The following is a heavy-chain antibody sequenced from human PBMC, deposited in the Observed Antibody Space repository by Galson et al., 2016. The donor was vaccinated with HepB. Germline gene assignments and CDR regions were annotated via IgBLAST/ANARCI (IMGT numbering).Heavy chain of an antibody. CDR1: GFTFRTYA. CDR2: ISGSGGTT. Sequence: SLRLSCAASGFTFRTYAMSWVRQAPGKGLEWVSTISGSGGTTYYADSVKGRFTISRDNSKNTLYLQMNSLRAEDTAVYFCAKAKNQNMDMIFDYWGQGTLVTVSS. CDR3: AKAKNQNMDMIFDY. D-gene: IGHD2-2*03. V-gene: IGHV3-23*01. J-gene: IGHJ4*02.